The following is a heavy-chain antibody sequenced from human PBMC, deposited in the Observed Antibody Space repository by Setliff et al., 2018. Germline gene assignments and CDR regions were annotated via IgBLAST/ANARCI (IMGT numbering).Heavy chain of an antibody. D-gene: IGHD6-19*01. V-gene: IGHV4-30-2*01. CDR3: LQWLAPVGMDV. J-gene: IGHJ6*02. Sequence: SETLSLTCAVSGGSISSGDASWSWVRQPPGKGPEWIGYIFHSGLTFYNPSLKSRVTISLDTSKNQFSLKLSSVTAADTAVYYCLQWLAPVGMDVWGQGTTVTVSS. CDR1: GGSISSGDAS. CDR2: IFHSGLT.